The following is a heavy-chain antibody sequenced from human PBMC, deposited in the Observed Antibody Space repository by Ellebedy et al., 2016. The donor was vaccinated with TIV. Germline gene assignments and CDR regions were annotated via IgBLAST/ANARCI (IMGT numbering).Heavy chain of an antibody. J-gene: IGHJ4*02. CDR2: ITNDGSET. D-gene: IGHD1-26*01. V-gene: IGHV3-74*01. Sequence: GESLKISXAASGLTFSGYWMHWVRQAPGKGLVWVSRITNDGSETRYADSVKGRFTISRDNARKTVYLQMSSLRAEDTAVYYCATDGTYGNFDNWGQGTLVTVSS. CDR1: GLTFSGYW. CDR3: ATDGTYGNFDN.